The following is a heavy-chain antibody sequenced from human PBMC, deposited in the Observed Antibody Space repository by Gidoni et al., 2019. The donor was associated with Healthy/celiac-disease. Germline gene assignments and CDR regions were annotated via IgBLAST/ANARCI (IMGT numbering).Heavy chain of an antibody. CDR1: GFTFSSYA. CDR3: ARDNTIFGVGLFDY. J-gene: IGHJ4*02. CDR2: ISYDGSNK. Sequence: QVQLVESGGGVVQPGRSRRLSCAASGFTFSSYAMHWVRQAPGKGLEWVAVISYDGSNKYYADSVKGRFTISRDNSKNTLYLQMNSLRAEDTAVYYCARDNTIFGVGLFDYWGQGTLVTVSS. V-gene: IGHV3-30-3*01. D-gene: IGHD3-3*01.